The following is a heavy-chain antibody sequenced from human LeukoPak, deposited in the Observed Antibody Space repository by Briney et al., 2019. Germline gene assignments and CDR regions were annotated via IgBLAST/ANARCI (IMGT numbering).Heavy chain of an antibody. CDR1: GFIFSNYE. Sequence: GASLRLSCVASGFIFSNYEMNWVRLAPGKGLEWISYIDSGGSAIYYADSVKGRFTISRDNAKNSLHLQMNSLSPDDTAIYYCARDSRGGVVVTTIPFYDSWGQGTLVTVSP. J-gene: IGHJ4*02. CDR3: ARDSRGGVVVTTIPFYDS. CDR2: IDSGGSAI. D-gene: IGHD2-21*02. V-gene: IGHV3-48*03.